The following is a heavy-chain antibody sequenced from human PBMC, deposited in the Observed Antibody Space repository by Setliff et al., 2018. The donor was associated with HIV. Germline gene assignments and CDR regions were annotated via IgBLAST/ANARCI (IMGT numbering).Heavy chain of an antibody. D-gene: IGHD2-21*01. CDR1: GGSISTYY. Sequence: SETLSLTCTVSGGSISTYYWGWIRQPPGKGLECIGYVYYSGGTTNYNPSLKSRVTISMDTSKNQFSLKLNSVTATDTAVYYCARLFIPNYFDPWGQGTLVTVSS. CDR2: VYYSGGTT. CDR3: ARLFIPNYFDP. V-gene: IGHV4-59*08. J-gene: IGHJ5*02.